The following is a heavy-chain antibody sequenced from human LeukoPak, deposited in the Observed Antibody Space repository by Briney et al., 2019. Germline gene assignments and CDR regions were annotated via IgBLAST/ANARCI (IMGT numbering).Heavy chain of an antibody. CDR2: IKNEIDDGTT. Sequence: GGSLRLSCAASGFTFTDAWMSWVRQAPGKGLEWVARIKNEIDDGTTDYAAPVKGRFTISRDDSKNTLYLQMNSLKTDDTAVYYCTTARVGYWGQGTLVTVSS. D-gene: IGHD2-2*01. CDR3: TTARVGY. V-gene: IGHV3-15*01. CDR1: GFTFTDAW. J-gene: IGHJ4*02.